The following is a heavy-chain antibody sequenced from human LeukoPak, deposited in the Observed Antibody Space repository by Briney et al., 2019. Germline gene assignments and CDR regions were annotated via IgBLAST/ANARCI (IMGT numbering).Heavy chain of an antibody. Sequence: ASVKVSCTASGYTFTGYHMHWVRQAPGQGLEWMGIINPSGGTTNYAQKFRGRVTLTRDMSTSTDYLELSSLRSEDTAVYYCARDSSSTGYNWFDPWGQGTLVTVSS. D-gene: IGHD6-13*01. CDR1: GYTFTGYH. CDR3: ARDSSSTGYNWFDP. J-gene: IGHJ5*02. CDR2: INPSGGTT. V-gene: IGHV1-46*01.